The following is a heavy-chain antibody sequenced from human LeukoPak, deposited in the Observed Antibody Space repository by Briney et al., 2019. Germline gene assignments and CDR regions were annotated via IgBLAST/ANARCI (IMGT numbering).Heavy chain of an antibody. D-gene: IGHD3-16*01. Sequence: GGSLRLSCAASGFTFSSYWMHWVRQAPGKGLVWVSRINFDGSSTTYADSVKGRFTISRDNAKNTLYLQMNSLRAEDTAVYYCAKDDNYIRFLSWGQGTLVTVSS. CDR3: AKDDNYIRFLS. V-gene: IGHV3-74*01. J-gene: IGHJ5*02. CDR1: GFTFSSYW. CDR2: INFDGSST.